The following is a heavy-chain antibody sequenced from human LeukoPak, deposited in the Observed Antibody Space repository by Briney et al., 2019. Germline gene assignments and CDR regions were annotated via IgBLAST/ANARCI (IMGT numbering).Heavy chain of an antibody. D-gene: IGHD3-22*01. CDR3: ARLEYYYDSSGYYYAPGYFDY. Sequence: GGSLRLSCAASGFTFSSYWMSWVRQAPGKGLEWVANIKQDGNEKYYVDSVEGRFTISRDNAKNSLFLQMSSLRAEDTAVFYCARLEYYYDSSGYYYAPGYFDYWGQGTLVTVSS. CDR2: IKQDGNEK. V-gene: IGHV3-7*01. CDR1: GFTFSSYW. J-gene: IGHJ4*02.